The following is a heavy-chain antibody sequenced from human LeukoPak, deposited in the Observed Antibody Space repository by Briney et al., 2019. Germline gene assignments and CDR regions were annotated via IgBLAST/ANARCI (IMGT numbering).Heavy chain of an antibody. J-gene: IGHJ4*02. D-gene: IGHD6-13*01. CDR3: ARDKSSWYGGADY. CDR2: ISSSGSTI. Sequence: GGSLRLSCEASGYSFSSYEINWVRQAPGKGLEWMSYISSSGSTIYYADTVKGRFTISRDNAKNSLYLQMNSLRAEDTAVYYCARDKSSWYGGADYWGQGTLVTVSS. V-gene: IGHV3-48*03. CDR1: GYSFSSYE.